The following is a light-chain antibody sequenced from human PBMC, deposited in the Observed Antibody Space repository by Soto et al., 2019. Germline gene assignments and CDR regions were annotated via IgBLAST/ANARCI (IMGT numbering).Light chain of an antibody. V-gene: IGLV2-14*01. J-gene: IGLJ1*01. CDR2: DVT. CDR3: NSYTSATTYV. Sequence: QSALTQPASVSGSPGQSITISCTGTSSDVGNWDYVSWYQQHPGKVPKVVIYDVTNRPSGVSNRFSGSKSGNTASLTISDLQADDEADYYCNSYTSATTYVFGTGTKVTVL. CDR1: SSDVGNWDY.